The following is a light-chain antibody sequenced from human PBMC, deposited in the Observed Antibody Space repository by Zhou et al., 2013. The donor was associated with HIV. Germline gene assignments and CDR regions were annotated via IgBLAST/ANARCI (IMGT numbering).Light chain of an antibody. Sequence: EIVLTQSPGTLSLSPGERASLSCRASQRVSSNYLAWYQQKPGQAPRLLIYGASRRASGIPDRISGSGSGTDFTLTISRLEPEDFAVYYCQQRSNWAFGQGTKVEIK. CDR2: GAS. CDR3: QQRSNWA. V-gene: IGKV3D-20*02. J-gene: IGKJ1*01. CDR1: QRVSSNY.